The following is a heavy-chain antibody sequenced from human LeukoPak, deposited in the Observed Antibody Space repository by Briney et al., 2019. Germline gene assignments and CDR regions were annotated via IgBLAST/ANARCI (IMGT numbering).Heavy chain of an antibody. CDR3: ATERAGITMVRSWFDP. CDR1: GYTFTSYA. J-gene: IGHJ5*02. D-gene: IGHD3-10*01. CDR2: INTNTGNP. Sequence: ASVKVSCKASGYTFTSYAMNWVRQAPGQGLEWMGWINTNTGNPTYAQGFTGRFVFSLDTSFSTAYLQISSLKAEDTAVYYCATERAGITMVRSWFDPWGQGTLVTVSS. V-gene: IGHV7-4-1*02.